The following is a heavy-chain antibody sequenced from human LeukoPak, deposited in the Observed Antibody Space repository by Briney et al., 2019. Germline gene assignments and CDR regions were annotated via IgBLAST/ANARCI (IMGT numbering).Heavy chain of an antibody. CDR2: FDPEDGET. J-gene: IGHJ4*02. CDR1: GYTLTELS. CDR3: ARAPRLQYNPPHNYYFDY. V-gene: IGHV1-24*01. D-gene: IGHD4-11*01. Sequence: AASVKVSCKVSGYTLTELSMHWVRQAPGKGLEWMGGFDPEDGETIYAQKFQGRVTMTEDTSTDTAYMELSSLRSEDTAVYYCARAPRLQYNPPHNYYFDYWGQGTLVTVSS.